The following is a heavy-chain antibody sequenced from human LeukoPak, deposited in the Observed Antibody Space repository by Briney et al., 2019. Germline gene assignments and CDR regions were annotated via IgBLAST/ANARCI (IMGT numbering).Heavy chain of an antibody. CDR2: IVPMFGKP. V-gene: IGHV1-69*06. D-gene: IGHD2-2*01. J-gene: IGHJ4*02. Sequence: GASVKVSCKPSRGTFSSYAVSWLRQAPEQGLEWIGGIVPMFGKPSYSQRFQGRVTIAADKSTSTAYMELSSLRSEDTAVYYCAGATLISYAPRDFFDYWGQGTLVTVSS. CDR3: AGATLISYAPRDFFDY. CDR1: RGTFSSYA.